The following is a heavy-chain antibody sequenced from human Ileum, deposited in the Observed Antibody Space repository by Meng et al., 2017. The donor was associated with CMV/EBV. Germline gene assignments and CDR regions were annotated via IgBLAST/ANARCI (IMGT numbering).Heavy chain of an antibody. D-gene: IGHD1-26*01. Sequence: ASVKVSCKASGYTFTSYGIRWVRQAPGQGLEWMGWISAYNGNTNYAQKLQGRVTMTTDTSTSTAYMELRSLRSDDTAMYYCARDRFPGHSGSYPLGYWGQGTLVTVYS. J-gene: IGHJ4*02. CDR3: ARDRFPGHSGSYPLGY. CDR2: ISAYNGNT. V-gene: IGHV1-18*01. CDR1: GYTFTSYG.